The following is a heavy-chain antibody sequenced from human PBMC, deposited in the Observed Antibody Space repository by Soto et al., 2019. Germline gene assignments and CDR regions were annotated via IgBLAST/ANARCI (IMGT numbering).Heavy chain of an antibody. D-gene: IGHD1-26*01. V-gene: IGHV5-51*01. CDR2: IYPGDSHA. CDR1: GYSFSEYW. Sequence: GESLKISCKGSGYSFSEYWVGWVRQMPGKGLEWMGIIYPGDSHAIYSPSFQGQVTMSADKSISTAYLQWSSLKASDTAMYYCARPYSGGPNDPFDVWGQGTMVTVSS. CDR3: ARPYSGGPNDPFDV. J-gene: IGHJ3*01.